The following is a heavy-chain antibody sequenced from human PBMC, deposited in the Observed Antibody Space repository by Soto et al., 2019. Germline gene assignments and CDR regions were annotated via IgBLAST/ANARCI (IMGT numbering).Heavy chain of an antibody. Sequence: EVQLVESGGGLVQPGGSLRLSCAASGFTFSSYSMNWVRQAPGKGLEWVSYISSSSSTIYYADSVKGRFTISRDNAKNSLYLQMNSLRAEDTAVYYCARAAANVLFDIWGQGTMVTVAS. CDR3: ARAAANVLFDI. CDR1: GFTFSSYS. J-gene: IGHJ3*02. V-gene: IGHV3-48*01. CDR2: ISSSSSTI. D-gene: IGHD2-15*01.